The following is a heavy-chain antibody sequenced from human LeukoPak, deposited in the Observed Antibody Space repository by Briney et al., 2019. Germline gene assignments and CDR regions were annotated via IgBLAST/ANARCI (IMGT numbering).Heavy chain of an antibody. V-gene: IGHV3-23*01. J-gene: IGHJ4*02. Sequence: GGSLRLSCAASGFIFSSYAMSWVRQAPGKGLEWVSAISGSGSSTYYADSVKGRFTISRDNSKNTLYQQMNSLRAEDTAVYYCAKEKSSSGFFDYWGQGTLVTVSS. CDR3: AKEKSSSGFFDY. CDR1: GFIFSSYA. D-gene: IGHD6-19*01. CDR2: ISGSGSST.